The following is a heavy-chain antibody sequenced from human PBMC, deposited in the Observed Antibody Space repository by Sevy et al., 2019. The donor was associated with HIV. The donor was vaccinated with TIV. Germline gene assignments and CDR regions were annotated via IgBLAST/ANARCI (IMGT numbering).Heavy chain of an antibody. V-gene: IGHV1-8*01. D-gene: IGHD3-16*02. CDR2: MNPNSGNT. Sequence: ASVKVSCKASGYTFTSYDINWVRQATGQGLEWMGWMNPNSGNTGYAQKFQGRVTMTRNTSISTAYMELSSLRSEDTAVYYCARAASFGDYDYVWGSYRTSFNWFDPWGQGTLVTVSS. J-gene: IGHJ5*02. CDR3: ARAASFGDYDYVWGSYRTSFNWFDP. CDR1: GYTFTSYD.